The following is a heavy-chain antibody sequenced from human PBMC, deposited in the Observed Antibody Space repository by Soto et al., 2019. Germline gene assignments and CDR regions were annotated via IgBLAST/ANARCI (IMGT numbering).Heavy chain of an antibody. V-gene: IGHV4-30-2*01. CDR2: IYHSGST. J-gene: IGHJ4*02. D-gene: IGHD4-17*01. CDR1: GGSISSGGYS. CDR3: ARAMTTVTTIDY. Sequence: SETLSLTCAVSGGSISSGGYSCSWIRQPPGKGLEWIGYIYHSGSTYYNPSLKSRVTISVDRSKNQFSLKLSSVTAADTAVYYCARAMTTVTTIDYWGQGTLVTVS.